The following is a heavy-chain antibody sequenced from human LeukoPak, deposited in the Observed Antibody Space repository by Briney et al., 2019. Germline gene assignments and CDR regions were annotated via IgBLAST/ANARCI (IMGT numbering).Heavy chain of an antibody. CDR1: GYTFTSYG. D-gene: IGHD3-22*01. J-gene: IGHJ6*03. CDR2: ISAYNGNT. CDR3: ARDGYDSSGYYSGYYYYYMDV. Sequence: GASVKVSCRASGYTFTSYGISWVRQAPGQGLEWMGWISAYNGNTNYAQKLQGRVTMTTDTSTSTAYMELSSLRSEDTAVYYCARDGYDSSGYYSGYYYYYMDVWGKGTTVTVSS. V-gene: IGHV1-18*01.